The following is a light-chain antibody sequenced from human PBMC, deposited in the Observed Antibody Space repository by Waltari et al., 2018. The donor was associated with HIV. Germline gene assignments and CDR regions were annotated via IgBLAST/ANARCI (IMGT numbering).Light chain of an antibody. CDR1: QSVSGN. CDR2: AAS. CDR3: QQNIHWPPHT. J-gene: IGKJ2*01. Sequence: ETVLTQSPVTLSVSPGERVTLSCRASQSVSGNLVWYQQKPGQAPRLLIYAASSRATDIPARFSGSGSGTDYTLTISNLQSEDSAVYYCQQNIHWPPHTFGQGTKLEIK. V-gene: IGKV3-15*01.